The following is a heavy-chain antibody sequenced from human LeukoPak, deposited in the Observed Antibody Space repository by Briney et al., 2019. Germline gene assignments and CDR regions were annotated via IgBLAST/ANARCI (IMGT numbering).Heavy chain of an antibody. CDR1: GFTFSDYY. V-gene: IGHV3-11*01. D-gene: IGHD2-15*01. CDR2: ISSGSTI. CDR3: AGGAVAATREGNYYYYGMDV. J-gene: IGHJ6*02. Sequence: GGSLRLSCAASGFTFSDYYMSWIRQAPGKGLEWVSYISSGSTIYYADSVKGRFTISRDNAKNSLYLQMNSLRAEDTAVYYCAGGAVAATREGNYYYYGMDVWGQGTTVTVSS.